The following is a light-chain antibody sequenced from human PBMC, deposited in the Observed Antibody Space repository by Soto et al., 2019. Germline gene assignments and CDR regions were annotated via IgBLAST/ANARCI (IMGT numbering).Light chain of an antibody. J-gene: IGLJ6*01. Sequence: SVLTQPASVSGSPGQSITVSCTGTNTDVGGYNYVSWYQHRPGKAPRLMIYEVRNRLSGVSNRFSGSKSGNTASLTISGLQSEDEADYYSTSYTPTGALVFGSGTKLTVL. CDR3: TSYTPTGALV. CDR1: NTDVGGYNY. V-gene: IGLV2-14*01. CDR2: EVR.